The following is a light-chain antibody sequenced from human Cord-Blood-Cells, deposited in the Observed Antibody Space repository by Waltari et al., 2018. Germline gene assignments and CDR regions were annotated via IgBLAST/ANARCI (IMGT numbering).Light chain of an antibody. Sequence: PGERATLSCGASQRVRSSYLAWYQQKPGLAPRLLIYDASSRATGIPDRFSGSGSGTDFTLTISRLEPEDFAVYYCQQYGSSMYTFGQGTKLEIK. J-gene: IGKJ2*01. CDR2: DAS. CDR1: QRVRSSY. V-gene: IGKV3D-20*01. CDR3: QQYGSSMYT.